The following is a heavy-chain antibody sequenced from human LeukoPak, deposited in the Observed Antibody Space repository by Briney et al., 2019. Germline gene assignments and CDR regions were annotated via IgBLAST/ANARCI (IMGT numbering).Heavy chain of an antibody. CDR2: VYHSGTT. V-gene: IGHV4-38-2*02. CDR3: ARRLLGYCSGGSCYSGYFQH. J-gene: IGHJ1*01. Sequence: SETLSLTCTVSGYSISSYYYWGWIRQTPGKGLEWIGSVYHSGTTYHNPSLKSRVTISVDTSKNQFSLKLSSVTAADTAVYYCARRLLGYCSGGSCYSGYFQHWGQGTLVTVSS. D-gene: IGHD2-15*01. CDR1: GYSISSYYY.